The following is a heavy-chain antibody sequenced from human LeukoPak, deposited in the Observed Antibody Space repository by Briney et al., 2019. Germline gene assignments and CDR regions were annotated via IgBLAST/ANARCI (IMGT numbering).Heavy chain of an antibody. CDR2: INHSGST. V-gene: IGHV4-34*01. J-gene: IGHJ6*03. D-gene: IGHD6-13*01. CDR1: GGSFSGYY. Sequence: SETLSLTCAVYGGSFSGYYWSWIRQPPGKGLEWIGEINHSGSTNYNPSPKSRVTISVDTSKNQFSLKLSSVTAADTAVYYCARGRGAAAGPRYYMDVWGKGTTVTVSS. CDR3: ARGRGAAAGPRYYMDV.